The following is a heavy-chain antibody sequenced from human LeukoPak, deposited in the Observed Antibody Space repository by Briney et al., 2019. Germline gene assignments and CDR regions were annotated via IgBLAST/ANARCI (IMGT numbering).Heavy chain of an antibody. CDR2: IIPIFGTA. D-gene: IGHD2-8*01. V-gene: IGHV1-69*01. Sequence: GASVKVSCKASGGTFSSYAISWGRQAPGQGLEWRGGIIPIFGTAHHAQKFQGRVTITADESTSTAYMGLSSLRPEDTAVYYCARDTKGDAFDIWGQGTMVTVSS. J-gene: IGHJ3*02. CDR1: GGTFSSYA. CDR3: ARDTKGDAFDI.